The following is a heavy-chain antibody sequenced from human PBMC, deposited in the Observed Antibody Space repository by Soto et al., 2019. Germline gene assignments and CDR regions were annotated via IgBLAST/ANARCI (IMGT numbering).Heavy chain of an antibody. J-gene: IGHJ4*02. D-gene: IGHD5-12*01. Sequence: QVQLVESGGGVVQPGRSLRLSCAASGFTFSSYAMHWVRQAPGKGLEWVALISYDGSNKYYGDSVKGRFTISRDNSKNTLYLQMNSLRADDTAVYYCAKDRGYCGYDSLDYWGQGNLVTVSS. V-gene: IGHV3-30*18. CDR3: AKDRGYCGYDSLDY. CDR2: ISYDGSNK. CDR1: GFTFSSYA.